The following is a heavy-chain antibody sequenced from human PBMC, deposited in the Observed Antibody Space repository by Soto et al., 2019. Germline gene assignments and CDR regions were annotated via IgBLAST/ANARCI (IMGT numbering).Heavy chain of an antibody. V-gene: IGHV3-23*01. Sequence: QLLESGGASVQPGGSLRLSCVASGFTFKAYAMGWVRQAPGRGLEWVSSITATNGNTYYADSVRGRFTISRDNSRNSLFLQMNGLRPEDSALYYCAKDEGTSSTVFDYWGQRTRVTVPS. J-gene: IGHJ4*02. CDR1: GFTFKAYA. D-gene: IGHD4-4*01. CDR2: ITATNGNT. CDR3: AKDEGTSSTVFDY.